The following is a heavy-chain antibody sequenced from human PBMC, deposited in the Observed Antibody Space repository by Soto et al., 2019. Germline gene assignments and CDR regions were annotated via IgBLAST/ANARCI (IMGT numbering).Heavy chain of an antibody. CDR3: ARGPDRSGFYLFDF. Sequence: QVQLVQSGAEVRKPGSSVQVSCKASGGTFSNHAISWVRQAPGQGPEWMGGIIPIPGTTSYPQKFQGRVTISADESMNTAYMELSSLRSDDTAVYYCARGPDRSGFYLFDFWGQGTLVTVSS. CDR2: IIPIPGTT. V-gene: IGHV1-69*01. D-gene: IGHD3-22*01. CDR1: GGTFSNHA. J-gene: IGHJ4*02.